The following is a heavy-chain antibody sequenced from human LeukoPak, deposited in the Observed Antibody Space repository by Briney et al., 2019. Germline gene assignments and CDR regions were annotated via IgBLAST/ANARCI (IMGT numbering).Heavy chain of an antibody. J-gene: IGHJ4*02. Sequence: PSETLSLTCTVSGGSISSYYWSWIRQPPGKGLEWIGYIYYSGSTNYNPSLKSRVTISVDTSKNQFSLKLSSVTAADTAVYYCARDRGSYGGGYYFDYWGRGTLVTVSS. CDR2: IYYSGST. V-gene: IGHV4-59*01. CDR3: ARDRGSYGGGYYFDY. D-gene: IGHD1-26*01. CDR1: GGSISSYY.